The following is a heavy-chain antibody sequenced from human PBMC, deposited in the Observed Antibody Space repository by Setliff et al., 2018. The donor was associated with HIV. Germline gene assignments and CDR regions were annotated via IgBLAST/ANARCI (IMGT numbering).Heavy chain of an antibody. CDR1: GYTFTSYA. Sequence: GASVKVSCKASGYTFTSYAMNWVRQAPRQGLEWMGWINTNTGNPTYAQGFTGRFVFSLDTSVSTAYLQISSLKAEDTAVYYCARVRDFDWLLVVPNTVTPGLVDYWGQGTLVTVSS. J-gene: IGHJ4*02. V-gene: IGHV7-4-1*02. CDR2: INTNTGNP. D-gene: IGHD3-9*01. CDR3: ARVRDFDWLLVVPNTVTPGLVDY.